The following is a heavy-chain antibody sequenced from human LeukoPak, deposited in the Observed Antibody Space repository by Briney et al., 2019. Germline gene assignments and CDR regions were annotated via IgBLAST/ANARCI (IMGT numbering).Heavy chain of an antibody. Sequence: SQTLSLTCTVSGGSISSGGYYWSWIRQHPGKGLEWIGYIYYSGSTYYNPSLKSRVTISVDTSKNQFSLKLSSVTAADTAVYYCARAWGGYHRYYYYGMDVWGQGTTVTVSS. D-gene: IGHD3-16*01. CDR2: IYYSGST. V-gene: IGHV4-31*03. CDR3: ARAWGGYHRYYYYGMDV. J-gene: IGHJ6*02. CDR1: GGSISSGGYY.